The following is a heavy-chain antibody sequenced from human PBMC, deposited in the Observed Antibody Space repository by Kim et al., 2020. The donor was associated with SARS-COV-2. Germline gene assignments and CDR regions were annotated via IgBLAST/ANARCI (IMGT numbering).Heavy chain of an antibody. CDR1: GYTFTSYD. J-gene: IGHJ6*02. CDR3: ASPQQPNHYYYGMDV. D-gene: IGHD6-13*01. V-gene: IGHV1-8*01. CDR2: MNPNSGNT. Sequence: ASVKVSCKASGYTFTSYDINWVRQATGQGLEWMGWMNPNSGNTGYAQKFQGRVTMTRNTSISTAYMELSSLRSEDTAVYYCASPQQPNHYYYGMDVWGQGTTVTVSS.